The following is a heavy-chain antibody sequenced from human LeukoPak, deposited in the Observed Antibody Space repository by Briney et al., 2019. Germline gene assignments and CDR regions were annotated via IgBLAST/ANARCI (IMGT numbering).Heavy chain of an antibody. CDR2: FDPEDGET. CDR3: ATGNAFRGQITIFGVGRRNWFDP. D-gene: IGHD3-3*01. J-gene: IGHJ5*02. V-gene: IGHV1-24*01. CDR1: GYTLTELS. Sequence: VASVKVSCKVSGYTLTELSMHWVRQAPGKGLEWMGGFDPEDGETIYAQKFQGRVTMTEDTSTDTAYMELSSLRSEDTAVYYCATGNAFRGQITIFGVGRRNWFDPWGQGTLVTVSS.